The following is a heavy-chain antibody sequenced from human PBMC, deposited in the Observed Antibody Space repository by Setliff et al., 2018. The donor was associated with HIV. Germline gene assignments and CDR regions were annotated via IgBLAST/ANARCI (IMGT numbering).Heavy chain of an antibody. CDR2: INHSRRT. V-gene: IGHV4-34*01. CDR3: ARGFSGDYLFTGYLDV. CDR1: GGSCSGFY. J-gene: IGHJ6*03. D-gene: IGHD3-22*01. Sequence: SETLSLTCAVYGGSCSGFYWNWIRQAPGKGLEWIGEINHSRRTKYNPSLKSRVTISVDTSKNQFSLKLSSVTAADTAFYYCARGFSGDYLFTGYLDVWGKGTTVTVSS.